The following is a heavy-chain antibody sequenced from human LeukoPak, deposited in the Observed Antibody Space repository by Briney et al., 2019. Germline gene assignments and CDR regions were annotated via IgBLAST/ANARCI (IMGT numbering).Heavy chain of an antibody. CDR1: GGSITTYY. J-gene: IGHJ4*02. V-gene: IGHV4-59*01. CDR2: IYFTGNT. Sequence: SETLSLTCTVSGGSITTYYWSRIRQPPGKGLEWIGYIYFTGNTVYNPSLQSRVSISMDVSRDQFSLRLTSATPADTAVYYCASASGWHSHWGQGTLVTVSS. CDR3: ASASGWHSH. D-gene: IGHD6-19*01.